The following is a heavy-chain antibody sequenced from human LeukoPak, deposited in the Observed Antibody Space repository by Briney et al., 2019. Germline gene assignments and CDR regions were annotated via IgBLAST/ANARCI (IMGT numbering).Heavy chain of an antibody. J-gene: IGHJ4*02. Sequence: GGSLRLSCVASGFTFTRYWMHWVRQVPGKGLVWVSRINTDGSSTSYADSVKGRFTISRDSAKNTLYLQMDSLRTDDTAVYYCATPWSYWGQGILVTVSS. CDR1: GFTFTRYW. CDR2: INTDGSST. CDR3: ATPWSY. V-gene: IGHV3-74*01. D-gene: IGHD3-3*01.